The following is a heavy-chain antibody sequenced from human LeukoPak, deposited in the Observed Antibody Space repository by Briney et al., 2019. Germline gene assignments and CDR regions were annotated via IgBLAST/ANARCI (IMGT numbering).Heavy chain of an antibody. CDR3: VRSKMAGDY. D-gene: IGHD5-24*01. CDR1: GYTFTSYY. J-gene: IGHJ4*02. V-gene: IGHV1-46*01. CDR2: INPSSGST. Sequence: ASVKVSCKASGYTFTSYYMHWVRQAPGQGLEWMGIINPSSGSTTYAQEFQGRVTMTRDTSTSTVYMELSSLRSEDTAVYYCVRSKMAGDYWGQGTLVTVSS.